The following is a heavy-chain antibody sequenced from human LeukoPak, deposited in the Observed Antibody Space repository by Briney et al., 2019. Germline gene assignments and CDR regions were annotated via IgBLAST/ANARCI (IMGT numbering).Heavy chain of an antibody. CDR3: ARDPSSSWYSLLWDY. D-gene: IGHD6-13*01. Sequence: ASVKDSCKASGYTFTSYGISWVRQAPGQGLEWMGWISAYNGNTNYAQKLQGRVTMTTDTSTSTAYMELRSLRSDDTAVYYCARDPSSSWYSLLWDYWGQGALVTVSS. CDR2: ISAYNGNT. CDR1: GYTFTSYG. J-gene: IGHJ4*02. V-gene: IGHV1-18*01.